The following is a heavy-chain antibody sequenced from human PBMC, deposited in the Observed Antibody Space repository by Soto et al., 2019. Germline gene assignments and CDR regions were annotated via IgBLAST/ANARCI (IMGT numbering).Heavy chain of an antibody. CDR1: GFTFSSYG. D-gene: IGHD2-8*01. CDR2: IWYDGSNK. CDR3: ARDPRLRYDIVLMVYADGGFDY. V-gene: IGHV3-33*01. J-gene: IGHJ4*02. Sequence: GASVKVSCAASGFTFSSYGMHWVRQAPGKGLEWVAVIWYDGSNKYYADSVKGRFTISRDNSKNTLYLQMNSLRAEDTAVYYCARDPRLRYDIVLMVYADGGFDYWGQGTLVTVSS.